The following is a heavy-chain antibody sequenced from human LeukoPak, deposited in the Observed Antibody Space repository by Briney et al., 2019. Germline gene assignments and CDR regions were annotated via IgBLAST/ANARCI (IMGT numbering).Heavy chain of an antibody. CDR1: GGSMNNYY. D-gene: IGHD2/OR15-2a*01. J-gene: IGHJ3*01. CDR3: AGNIERSGGGFDY. Sequence: KPSETLSLTCIVSGGSMNNYYWSWIRQPPGKGLEGIAYIHYTGITNYNPFLKSRVTISLDTSKNQFSLKLNSVTAADTAFYYCAGNIERSGGGFDYWGQGT. CDR2: IHYTGIT. V-gene: IGHV4-59*01.